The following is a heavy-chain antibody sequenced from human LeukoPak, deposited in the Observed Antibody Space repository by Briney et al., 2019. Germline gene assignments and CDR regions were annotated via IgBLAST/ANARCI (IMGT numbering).Heavy chain of an antibody. V-gene: IGHV4-59*11. J-gene: IGHJ4*02. CDR3: ARGGYYYYI. CDR1: GGPISSHY. Sequence: SETLSLTCTVSGGPISSHYWSWIRQPPGKGLEWIGYIYYSGSTNYNPSLKSRVTISLDTSKNQFSLKLSSVTAADTAVYYCARGGYYYYIWGQGTLVTVSS. D-gene: IGHD3-10*01. CDR2: IYYSGST.